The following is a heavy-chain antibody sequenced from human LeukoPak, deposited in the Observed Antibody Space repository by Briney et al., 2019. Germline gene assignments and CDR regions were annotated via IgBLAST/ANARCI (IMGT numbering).Heavy chain of an antibody. Sequence: PGGSLRLSCAASGFTFSSFDMNWVRQAPGGGLEWVSGIGGSGGSTYYADSVRGRFTMSRDNSKDTMYLQMNSLRAEDTAVYYCAKRYCSSTRCYYFDYWGQGTLVTVSS. D-gene: IGHD2-2*01. J-gene: IGHJ4*02. CDR1: GFTFSSFD. V-gene: IGHV3-23*01. CDR2: IGGSGGST. CDR3: AKRYCSSTRCYYFDY.